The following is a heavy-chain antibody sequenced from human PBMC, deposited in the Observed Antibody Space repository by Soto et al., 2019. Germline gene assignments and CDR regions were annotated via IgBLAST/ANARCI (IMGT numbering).Heavy chain of an antibody. D-gene: IGHD3-22*01. V-gene: IGHV1-58*01. J-gene: IGHJ3*02. CDR3: AADSIEGDAFDI. CDR2: IVVGSGNT. CDR1: GFTFTSSA. Sequence: SVKVSCKASGFTFTSSAVQWVRRARGQRLEWIGWIVVGSGNTNYAQKFQERVTITRDMSTSTAYMELSSLRSEDTAVYYCAADSIEGDAFDIWGQGTMVTVSS.